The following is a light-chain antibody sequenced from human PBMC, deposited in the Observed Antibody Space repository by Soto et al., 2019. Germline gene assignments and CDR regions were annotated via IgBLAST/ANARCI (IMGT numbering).Light chain of an antibody. CDR1: SSNVENNY. CDR2: ENN. J-gene: IGLJ7*01. CDR3: GTWHSSLSTGV. Sequence: QSVLTQPPSVSAAPGQKVTTSCSGSSSNVENNYISWYQQLPGTAPKLIIYENNKRPSGIPDRFSGSKSDTSATLAITGLQTGDEADYYCGTWHSSLSTGVFGGGTQLTVL. V-gene: IGLV1-51*02.